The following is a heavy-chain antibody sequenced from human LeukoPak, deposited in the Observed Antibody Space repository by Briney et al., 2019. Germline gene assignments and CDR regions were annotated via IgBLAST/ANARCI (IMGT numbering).Heavy chain of an antibody. CDR2: INPSGGST. CDR1: GYTFTSYY. CDR3: ARGIVGDIVVVTTFDY. D-gene: IGHD2-21*02. V-gene: IGHV1-46*01. Sequence: GESLKISCKASGYTFTSYYMHWVRQAPGQGLEWMGIINPSGGSTSYAQKFQGRVTMTRDMSTSTVYMELSSLRSEDTAVYYCARGIVGDIVVVTTFDYWGQGTLVTVSS. J-gene: IGHJ4*02.